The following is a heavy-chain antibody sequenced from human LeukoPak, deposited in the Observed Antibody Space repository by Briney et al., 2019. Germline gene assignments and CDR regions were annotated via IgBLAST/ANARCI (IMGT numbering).Heavy chain of an antibody. CDR3: ATLQRGLHWYFEL. V-gene: IGHV3-23*01. D-gene: IGHD4-11*01. CDR2: ISESGGTT. CDR1: GFSFSSYA. Sequence: PGGSLRLSCEASGFSFSSYAMSWVRQPPGKGLEWVSGISESGGTTYYADSVKGRFTISRDNSRNTLYLQMNSLRAEDTAVYYCATLQRGLHWYFELWGRGTLVTVSS. J-gene: IGHJ2*01.